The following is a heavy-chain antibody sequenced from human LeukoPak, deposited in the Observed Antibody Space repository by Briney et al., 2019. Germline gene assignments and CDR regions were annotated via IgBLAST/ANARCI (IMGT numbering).Heavy chain of an antibody. J-gene: IGHJ4*02. CDR2: IYTSGST. V-gene: IGHV4-61*02. CDR3: ARARGQPRTFDY. CDR1: GGSISSGSYY. D-gene: IGHD1-14*01. Sequence: SQTLSLTCTVSGGSISSGSYYWSWIRQPAGKGLEWIGRIYTSGSTNYNPPLKSRVTISVDPSKNQFSLKLSSVTSADTAVYYCARARGQPRTFDYWGQGTLVTVSS.